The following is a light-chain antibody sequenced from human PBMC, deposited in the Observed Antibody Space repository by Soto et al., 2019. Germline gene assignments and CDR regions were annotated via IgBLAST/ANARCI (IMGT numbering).Light chain of an antibody. Sequence: DIQMTQSPSTLPAFVGDRVTITCRASQSISSWLAWYQQKPGKAPKLLIYDASSLESGVPTRFSGSGSGTICTLAISILQPDDSATYYCQQYNSWWTFGQGTKVEI. V-gene: IGKV1-5*01. J-gene: IGKJ1*01. CDR1: QSISSW. CDR2: DAS. CDR3: QQYNSWWT.